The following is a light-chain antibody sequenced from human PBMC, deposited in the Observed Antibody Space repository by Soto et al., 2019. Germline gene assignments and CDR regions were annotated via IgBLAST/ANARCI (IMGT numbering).Light chain of an antibody. Sequence: QSVLTQPPSASGTPGQRGTISCSGSSSNIGSNALNWYQQLPGTAPKLLIYSNTQRPSGVPDRFSGSKSGTSASLAISGLQSEDEADYYCAAWDDRLNGVVFGGGTKLTVL. J-gene: IGLJ2*01. CDR1: SSNIGSNA. CDR2: SNT. V-gene: IGLV1-44*01. CDR3: AAWDDRLNGVV.